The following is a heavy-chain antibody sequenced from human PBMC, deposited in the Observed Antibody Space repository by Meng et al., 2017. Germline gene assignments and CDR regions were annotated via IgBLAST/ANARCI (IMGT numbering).Heavy chain of an antibody. V-gene: IGHV3-33*01. Sequence: GGSLRLSCAASGFTFSSYGMHWVRQAPGKVLEWVAVIWYDGSNKYYADSVKGRFTISRDNSKNTLYLQMNSLRAEDTAVYYCAREGSTVGRGYYYYYYGMDVWGQGTTVTVSS. D-gene: IGHD3-10*01. CDR2: IWYDGSNK. J-gene: IGHJ6*02. CDR1: GFTFSSYG. CDR3: AREGSTVGRGYYYYYYGMDV.